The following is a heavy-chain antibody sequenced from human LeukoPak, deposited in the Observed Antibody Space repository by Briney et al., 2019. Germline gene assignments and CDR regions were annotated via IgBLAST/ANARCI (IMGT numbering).Heavy chain of an antibody. CDR2: IYTSGST. V-gene: IGHV4-4*07. CDR1: GGSISSYY. J-gene: IGHJ5*02. CDR3: ARDRRVGPIAAAGGSWFDP. D-gene: IGHD6-13*01. Sequence: PSETLSLTCTVSGGSISSYYWSWIRQPAGKGLEWIGRIYTSGSTNYNPSLKSRVTMSVDTSKNQFSLKLSSVTAADTAVYYCARDRRVGPIAAAGGSWFDPWGQGTLVTVSS.